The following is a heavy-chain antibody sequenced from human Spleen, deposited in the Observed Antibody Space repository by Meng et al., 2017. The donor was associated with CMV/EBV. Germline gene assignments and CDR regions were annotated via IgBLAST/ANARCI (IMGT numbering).Heavy chain of an antibody. Sequence: VSISTSSYYWSWVRQPPGKGLENIGLIYYGGSNYYNPSLTGRLTISVDTSKNHFSLRLSSVTAADTAVYYCLGQDFWSDSFPLDNWGRGTLVTVSS. V-gene: IGHV4-39*01. CDR3: LGQDFWSDSFPLDN. CDR1: VSISTSSYY. J-gene: IGHJ4*02. D-gene: IGHD3-3*01. CDR2: IYYGGSN.